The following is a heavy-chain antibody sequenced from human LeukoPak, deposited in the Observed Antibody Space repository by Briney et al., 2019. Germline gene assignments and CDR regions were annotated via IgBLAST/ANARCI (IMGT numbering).Heavy chain of an antibody. CDR3: ARTLNGDYCLDS. CDR1: GYNFTNYC. Sequence: GESLKISCRGSGYNFTNYCIAWVRQMPGKGLEWMGIIYPGDSDTRYSPSFQGQVTISADKSINTAYLQWNSLKASDTAIYYCARTLNGDYCLDSWGQGTLVTVSS. D-gene: IGHD4-17*01. V-gene: IGHV5-51*01. J-gene: IGHJ4*02. CDR2: IYPGDSDT.